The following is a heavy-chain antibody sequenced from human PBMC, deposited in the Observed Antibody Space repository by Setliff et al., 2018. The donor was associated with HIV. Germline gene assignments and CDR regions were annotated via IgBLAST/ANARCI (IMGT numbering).Heavy chain of an antibody. D-gene: IGHD3-10*01. CDR2: ISSSGNTV. CDR1: GFTVSSKY. CDR3: ARYFRDGSYNDY. V-gene: IGHV3-48*03. J-gene: IGHJ4*02. Sequence: PGGSLRLSCAASGFTVSSKYMNWVRQAPGKGLEWVSYISSSGNTVYYADSVKGRFAISRDNAKRSLYLQMNSLRGEDTAVYYCARYFRDGSYNDYWGQGTLVTVSS.